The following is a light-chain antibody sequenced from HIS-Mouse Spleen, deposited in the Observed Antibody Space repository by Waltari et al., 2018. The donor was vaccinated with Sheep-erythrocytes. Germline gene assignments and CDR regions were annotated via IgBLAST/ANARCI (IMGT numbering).Light chain of an antibody. Sequence: AIQMTQSPSSLSASVGDRFTITCRASQGIRNDLGWYQQKPGKAPKLLIYAASSLQSGVPSRFSSSGSGTDFTLTISSLQPEDFATYYCLQDYNYPYTFGQGTKLEIK. J-gene: IGKJ2*01. CDR1: QGIRND. CDR2: AAS. V-gene: IGKV1-6*01. CDR3: LQDYNYPYT.